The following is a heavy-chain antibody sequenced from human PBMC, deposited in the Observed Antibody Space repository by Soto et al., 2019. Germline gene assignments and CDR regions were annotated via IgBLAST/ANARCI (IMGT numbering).Heavy chain of an antibody. CDR3: ACQKLDVPAYSDY. CDR1: GDSIIDNY. D-gene: IGHD4-4*01. CDR2: MYYTGST. V-gene: IGHV4-59*12. J-gene: IGHJ4*02. Sequence: SETLSLTCTVSGDSIIDNYWSWILQPPGKTLEWIGYMYYTGSTNYNPSLKSRVTMSVDTSKNQFSLRLSSVTAADTAVYYWACQKLDVPAYSDYWGQGVVVTVAS.